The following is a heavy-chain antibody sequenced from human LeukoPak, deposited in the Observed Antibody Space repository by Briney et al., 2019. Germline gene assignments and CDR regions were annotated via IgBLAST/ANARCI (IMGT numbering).Heavy chain of an antibody. J-gene: IGHJ5*02. CDR1: GGTFSSYA. Sequence: SVKVSCKASGGTFSSYAISWVRQAPGQGLEWMGGIIPIFGPANYAQKFQGRVTITTDESTSTAYMELSSLRSEDTAVYYCARSALQDCSSTSCYISWFDPWGQGTLVTVSS. CDR2: IIPIFGPA. D-gene: IGHD2-2*02. V-gene: IGHV1-69*05. CDR3: ARSALQDCSSTSCYISWFDP.